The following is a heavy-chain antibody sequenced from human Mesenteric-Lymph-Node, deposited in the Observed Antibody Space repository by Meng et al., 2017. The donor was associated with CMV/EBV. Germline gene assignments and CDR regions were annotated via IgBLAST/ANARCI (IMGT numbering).Heavy chain of an antibody. J-gene: IGHJ3*02. V-gene: IGHV3-21*01. CDR1: GFTFSSYG. D-gene: IGHD1-26*01. CDR3: ARARIVGDNDAFDI. CDR2: ISSSSNYI. Sequence: GESLKISCAASGFTFSSYGMHWVRQAPGKGLEWVSSISSSSNYIYYADSVKGRFSISRDNAKNSLFLQMSSLRVEDTAMYYCARARIVGDNDAFDIWGQGTMVTVSS.